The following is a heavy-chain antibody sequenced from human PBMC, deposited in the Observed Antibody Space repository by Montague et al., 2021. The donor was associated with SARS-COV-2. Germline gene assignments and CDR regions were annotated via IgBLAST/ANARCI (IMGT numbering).Heavy chain of an antibody. CDR2: IDPSDSYT. CDR3: ARRAGSSFIDNWFDP. V-gene: IGHV5-10-1*01. Sequence: QSVAEVKKPGESLRISCKGSGYSFTSYWISWVRQMPGKGLEWMGRIDPSDSYTNYSPSFQGHVTISADKSISTAYLQWSSLKASDTAMYYCARRAGSSFIDNWFDPWGQGTLVTVSS. D-gene: IGHD6-13*01. CDR1: GYSFTSYW. J-gene: IGHJ5*02.